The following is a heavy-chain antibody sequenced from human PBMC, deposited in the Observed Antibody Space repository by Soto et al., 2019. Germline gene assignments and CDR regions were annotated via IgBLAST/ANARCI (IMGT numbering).Heavy chain of an antibody. D-gene: IGHD6-6*01. V-gene: IGHV4-39*01. CDR3: ARPGWGAARPGFYNWFDP. CDR2: IYYSGST. Sequence: SETLSLTCTVSGGSIRSRSYYWGWIRQPPGKGLEWIGSIYYSGSTYYNPSLKSRVTIYVDTSKNHFSLNLSSVTAADTAVYYCARPGWGAARPGFYNWFDPWGQGTLVTVSS. J-gene: IGHJ5*02. CDR1: GGSIRSRSYY.